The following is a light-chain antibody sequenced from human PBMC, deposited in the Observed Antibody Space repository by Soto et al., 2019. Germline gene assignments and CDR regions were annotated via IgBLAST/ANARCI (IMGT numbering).Light chain of an antibody. Sequence: EIVLTQSPATLSLSPGERATLSCRASQSVSTYVTYLAWYQQKPGQAPRLLIYGASTRATGIPARFSGSGSGTEFNLTISSLQSEDFAVYYCQQYGSPPITFGQGTRLEIK. CDR3: QQYGSPPIT. V-gene: IGKV3-20*01. CDR2: GAS. CDR1: QSVSTYVTY. J-gene: IGKJ5*01.